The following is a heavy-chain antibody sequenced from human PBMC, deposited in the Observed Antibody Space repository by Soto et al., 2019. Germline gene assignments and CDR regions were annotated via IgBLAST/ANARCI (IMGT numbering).Heavy chain of an antibody. V-gene: IGHV4-30-4*01. Sequence: SETLSLTCTVSGGSISSGGYYWSWIRQPPGKGLEWIGYIYYSGSTYYNPSLKSRVTISADTSKNQFSLKLSSVTAADTAVYYCARYLTAMAKVFDYRGQGTLVTVSS. CDR2: IYYSGST. CDR1: GGSISSGGYY. J-gene: IGHJ4*02. D-gene: IGHD5-18*01. CDR3: ARYLTAMAKVFDY.